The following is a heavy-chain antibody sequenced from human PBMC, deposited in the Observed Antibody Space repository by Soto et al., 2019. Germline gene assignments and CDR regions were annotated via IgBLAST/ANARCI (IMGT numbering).Heavy chain of an antibody. CDR1: GFTFRSTS. CDR3: ARDIFRDGWWCDP. V-gene: IGHV3-53*01. J-gene: IGHJ5*02. CDR2: IYRDDSP. D-gene: IGHD3-9*01. Sequence: EVQLVVSGGGLMQPGGSLRLSCAASGFTFRSTSMSWVRQTPGKGLEWVAIIYRDDSPNYPDSVRGRFTISRDTSKNTLYLQMNSLRDADTAVYNCARDIFRDGWWCDPWGQGTLVTV.